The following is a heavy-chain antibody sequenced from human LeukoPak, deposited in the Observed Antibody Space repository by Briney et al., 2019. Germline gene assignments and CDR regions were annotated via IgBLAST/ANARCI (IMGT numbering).Heavy chain of an antibody. Sequence: SGTLSLTCTVSGDSITSSSYYWGWIRQPPGKGLEWIGTISHGGNPYYNPSLKSRVSISGDTSKTQFSLTLSSVTAADTAVYYCLNFIASTIMNYWGQGALVIVSS. V-gene: IGHV4-39*07. J-gene: IGHJ4*02. CDR1: GDSITSSSYY. D-gene: IGHD5/OR15-5a*01. CDR3: LNFIASTIMNY. CDR2: ISHGGNP.